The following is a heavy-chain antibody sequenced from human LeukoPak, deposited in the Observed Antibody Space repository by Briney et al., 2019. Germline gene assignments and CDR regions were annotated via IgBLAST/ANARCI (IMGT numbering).Heavy chain of an antibody. Sequence: GASVKVSCKASGGTFISYAISWVRQAPGQGLEWMGGIIPIFGTANYAQKFQGRATITTDESTSTAYMELSSLRSEDTAVYYCARDGLTYDSSAQTLWGQGTLVTVSS. CDR2: IIPIFGTA. V-gene: IGHV1-69*05. CDR3: ARDGLTYDSSAQTL. CDR1: GGTFISYA. J-gene: IGHJ4*02. D-gene: IGHD3-22*01.